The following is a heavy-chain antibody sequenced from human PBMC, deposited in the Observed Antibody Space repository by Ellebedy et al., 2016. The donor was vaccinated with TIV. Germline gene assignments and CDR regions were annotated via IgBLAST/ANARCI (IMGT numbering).Heavy chain of an antibody. CDR2: IYSGGST. J-gene: IGHJ6*02. V-gene: IGHV3-53*01. Sequence: GESLKISCAASGFTVSSNYMSWVRQAPGKGLEWVSVIYSGGSTYYADSVKGRFTISRDNSKNTLYLQMNSLKTEDTAVYYCTTDPLTIAAADPEAGSAYYYYYGMDVWGQGTTVTVSS. CDR1: GFTVSSNY. D-gene: IGHD6-13*01. CDR3: TTDPLTIAAADPEAGSAYYYYYGMDV.